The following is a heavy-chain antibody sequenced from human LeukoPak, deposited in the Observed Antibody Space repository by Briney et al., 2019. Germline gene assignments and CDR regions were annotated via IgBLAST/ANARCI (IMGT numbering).Heavy chain of an antibody. CDR2: ISSSSTFK. Sequence: GGSLRLSCTTSGFTFSTFAMNWIRQAPGKGLEWVSSISSSSTFKYHADSLKGRFAISRDNAKNTLYLQMNCLTADDTAVYYCARDAVAARGDFDLWGQGTLVTVSS. D-gene: IGHD6-6*01. J-gene: IGHJ1*01. CDR3: ARDAVAARGDFDL. CDR1: GFTFSTFA. V-gene: IGHV3-21*04.